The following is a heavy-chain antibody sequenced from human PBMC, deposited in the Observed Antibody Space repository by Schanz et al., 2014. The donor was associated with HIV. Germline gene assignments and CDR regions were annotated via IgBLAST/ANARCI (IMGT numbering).Heavy chain of an antibody. V-gene: IGHV3-30*03. J-gene: IGHJ6*02. D-gene: IGHD3-3*01. CDR1: GFSFDTFG. CDR2: ISYDGSNK. CDR3: TRGRFLERGGMDV. Sequence: QVQLVESGGGVVQPGRSLRLSCAGSGFSFDTFGIHWVRQAPGKGLEWLAVISYDGSNKKYADSVKGRFTISRDNSKNTLYLQVKSLRAEDTAVYFCTRGRFLERGGMDVWGQGTTVTVSS.